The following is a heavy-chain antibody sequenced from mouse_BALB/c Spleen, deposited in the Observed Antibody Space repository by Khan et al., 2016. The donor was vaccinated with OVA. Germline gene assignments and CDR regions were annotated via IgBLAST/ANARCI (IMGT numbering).Heavy chain of an antibody. CDR1: GYSFTNYY. CDR3: TRLGTTGWFAY. Sequence: VQLKQSGPELMKPGASVKISCKASGYSFTNYYIHWVKQSHGQSLEWIGYIDPFNGGTNYNQKFKGTATLTVDKSSSTAYMHLSSLTSEDSAVYYCTRLGTTGWFAYWGQGTLVTVSA. CDR2: IDPFNGGT. D-gene: IGHD2-13*01. J-gene: IGHJ3*01. V-gene: IGHV1S135*01.